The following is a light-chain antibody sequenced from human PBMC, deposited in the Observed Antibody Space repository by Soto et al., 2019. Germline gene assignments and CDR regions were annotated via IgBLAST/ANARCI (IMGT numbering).Light chain of an antibody. CDR2: KAS. CDR1: QSISSW. CDR3: QQYNSYSPYI. V-gene: IGKV1-5*03. J-gene: IGKJ2*01. Sequence: DIQMTQSPSTLSASVGDRVTITCRASQSISSWLAWYQQKPGKAPKFLIYKASSLESGVPSRFSSSGSGTKFTLNISSLQPDDCATYYCQQYNSYSPYIFGQGTKLEIK.